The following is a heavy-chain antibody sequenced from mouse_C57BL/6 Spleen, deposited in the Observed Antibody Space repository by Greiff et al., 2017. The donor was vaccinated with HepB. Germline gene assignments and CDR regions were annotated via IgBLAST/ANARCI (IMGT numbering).Heavy chain of an antibody. J-gene: IGHJ1*03. Sequence: VQLQQPGAELVKPGASVKLSCKASGYTFTSYWMHWVKQRPGRGLEWIGRIDPNSGGTKYNEKFKSKATLTVDKPSSTAYMKLSSLTSEDSAVYYCARRNYGSSYIYWYFDVWGTGTTVTVSS. CDR1: GYTFTSYW. CDR2: IDPNSGGT. CDR3: ARRNYGSSYIYWYFDV. V-gene: IGHV1-72*01. D-gene: IGHD1-1*01.